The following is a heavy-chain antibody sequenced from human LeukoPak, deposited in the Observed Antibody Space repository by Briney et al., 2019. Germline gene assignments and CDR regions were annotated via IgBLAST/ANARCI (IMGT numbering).Heavy chain of an antibody. D-gene: IGHD3-22*01. CDR1: GFTFGSYG. J-gene: IGHJ4*02. Sequence: GGSLRLSCAASGFTFGSYGMHWVRQAPGKGLEWVAFIWYDGSNKYHADSVKGRFTISRDNSKNTLYVQMSSLRAEDTAVYYCARDYYYDSSGYFGYWGQGALVTVSS. CDR3: ARDYYYDSSGYFGY. V-gene: IGHV3-33*01. CDR2: IWYDGSNK.